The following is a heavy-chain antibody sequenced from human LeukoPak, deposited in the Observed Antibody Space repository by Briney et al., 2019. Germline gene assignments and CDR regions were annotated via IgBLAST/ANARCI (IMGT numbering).Heavy chain of an antibody. J-gene: IGHJ3*02. V-gene: IGHV3-30*18. CDR2: ISYDGSNK. D-gene: IGHD2-15*01. CDR1: GFTFSSYG. Sequence: PGGSLRLSCAASGFTFSSYGMHWVRQAPGKGLEWVAVISYDGSNKYYADSVKGRFTISRDNSKNTLYLQMNSLRAEDTAVYYCAKDGRYCSGGSCHDAFDIWGQGTMVTVSS. CDR3: AKDGRYCSGGSCHDAFDI.